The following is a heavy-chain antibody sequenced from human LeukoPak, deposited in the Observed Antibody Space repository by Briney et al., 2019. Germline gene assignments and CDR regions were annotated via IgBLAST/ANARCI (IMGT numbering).Heavy chain of an antibody. J-gene: IGHJ5*02. V-gene: IGHV3-30*04. CDR2: ISYDGSNK. CDR1: GFTFSSYA. D-gene: IGHD1-14*01. CDR3: ARRVSGRQPNSFDP. Sequence: GGSLRLSCAASGFTFSSYAMHWVRQAPGKGLEWVAVISYDGSNKYYADSVKGRFTISRDNSNNTLYLQMNSLRAEDTAVYYCARRVSGRQPNSFDPWGQGALVTVSS.